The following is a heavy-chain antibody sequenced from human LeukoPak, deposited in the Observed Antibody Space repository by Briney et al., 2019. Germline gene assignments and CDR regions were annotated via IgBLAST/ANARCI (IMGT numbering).Heavy chain of an antibody. D-gene: IGHD3-10*01. CDR1: GGSISSGGYY. CDR3: ARAVRGLGDAFDI. CDR2: IYYSGST. J-gene: IGHJ3*02. V-gene: IGHV4-31*03. Sequence: PSQTLSLTCTVSGGSISSGGYYWSWIRQHPGKGLEWIGYIYYSGSTYYNPSLKSRVTTSVDTSKNQFSLKLSSVTAADTAVYYCARAVRGLGDAFDIWGQGTMVTVSS.